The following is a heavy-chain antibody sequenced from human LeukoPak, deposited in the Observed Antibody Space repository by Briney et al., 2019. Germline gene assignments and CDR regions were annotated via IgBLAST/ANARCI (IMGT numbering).Heavy chain of an antibody. D-gene: IGHD2-15*01. V-gene: IGHV3-23*01. J-gene: IGHJ4*02. CDR1: GFTFSSYA. CDR3: LGYCSGGNCYSGGY. CDR2: ISGSGGST. Sequence: PGGSLRLSCAASGFTFSSYAMSWVRPASGKGLEWVSAISGSGGSTYYAESGKGRFTIERANSKNTQSLNMNSLRAEDTAVYYCLGYCSGGNCYSGGYWGQGTLVTVSS.